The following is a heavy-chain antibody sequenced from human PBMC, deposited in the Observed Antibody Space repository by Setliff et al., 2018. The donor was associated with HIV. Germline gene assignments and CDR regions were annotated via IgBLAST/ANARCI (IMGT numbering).Heavy chain of an antibody. Sequence: SETLSLTCDVSGFSISSRYYWGWIRQSPGKGLEWIGNIYHTGSSYYNPSLNDRATISVDTSKNQFSLKLSSVTAADTAVYYCARRPAGAVAGGYGMDVWGQGTTVTVSS. CDR3: ARRPAGAVAGGYGMDV. J-gene: IGHJ6*02. CDR1: GFSISSRYY. D-gene: IGHD6-19*01. CDR2: IYHTGSS. V-gene: IGHV4-38-2*01.